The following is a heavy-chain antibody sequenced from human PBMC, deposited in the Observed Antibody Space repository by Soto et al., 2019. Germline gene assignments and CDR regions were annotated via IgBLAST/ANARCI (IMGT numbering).Heavy chain of an antibody. D-gene: IGHD2-21*02. V-gene: IGHV1-3*05. J-gene: IGHJ4*02. CDR3: ASSIVKATALDD. CDR2: INAGNGNT. CDR1: GYTFTSYA. Sequence: QVQLVQSGAEEKKPGASVKVSCKASGYTFTSYAMHWVRQAPGQRLEWMGWINAGNGNTKYSQKFQGRVTITRDTSASTAYMDLSSLRSEDTAVYYCASSIVKATALDDWGQGTLVTVSS.